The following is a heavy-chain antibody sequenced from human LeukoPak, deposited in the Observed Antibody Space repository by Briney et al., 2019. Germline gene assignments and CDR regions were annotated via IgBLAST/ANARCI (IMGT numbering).Heavy chain of an antibody. V-gene: IGHV3-23*01. Sequence: GGSLRLSCAASGFTFSSYAMSWVRQAPGKGLEWVSAISGSGGSTYYADSVKGRFTISRDNSKNTLYLQMNSLRAEDTAVYYCAREVARYSSGRDAFDIWGQGTMVTVSS. D-gene: IGHD6-19*01. CDR2: ISGSGGST. CDR1: GFTFSSYA. CDR3: AREVARYSSGRDAFDI. J-gene: IGHJ3*02.